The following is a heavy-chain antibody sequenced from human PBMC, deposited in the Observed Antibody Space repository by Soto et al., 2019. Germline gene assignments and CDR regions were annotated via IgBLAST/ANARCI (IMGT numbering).Heavy chain of an antibody. CDR2: ISYDGSNK. Sequence: GGSLRLSCAASGFTFSSYAMHWVRQAPGKGLEWVAVISYDGSNKYYADSVKGRFTISRDNSKNTLYLQMNSLRAEDTAVYYCARGSYGSGSTRYYYGMDVWGQGTTVTAP. J-gene: IGHJ6*02. CDR3: ARGSYGSGSTRYYYGMDV. CDR1: GFTFSSYA. V-gene: IGHV3-30-3*01. D-gene: IGHD3-10*01.